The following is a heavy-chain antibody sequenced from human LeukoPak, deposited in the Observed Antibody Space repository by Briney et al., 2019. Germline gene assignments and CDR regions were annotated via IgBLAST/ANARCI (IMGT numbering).Heavy chain of an antibody. J-gene: IGHJ4*02. CDR1: GGTFSSYA. Sequence: GASVKVSCKASGGTFSSYAISWVRQPPGQGLEWMGGIIPIFGTANYAQKFQGRVTITADESTSTAYMELSSLRSEDTAVYYCARAGDPIGMVRGVIWYFDYWGQGTLVTVSS. V-gene: IGHV1-69*13. CDR2: IIPIFGTA. CDR3: ARAGDPIGMVRGVIWYFDY. D-gene: IGHD3-10*01.